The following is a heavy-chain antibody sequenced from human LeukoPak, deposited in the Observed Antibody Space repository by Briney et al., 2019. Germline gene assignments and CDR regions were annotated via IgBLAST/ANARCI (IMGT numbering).Heavy chain of an antibody. CDR1: GYTFTSYA. D-gene: IGHD6-13*01. CDR2: INAGNGNT. CDR3: ARSPSIATDWYFDL. Sequence: GASVKVSCKASGYTFTSYAMHWVRQAPGQRLEWMGWINAGNGNTKYSQKFQGRVTITRDTSASTAYMELSSLRSEDTAVYYCARSPSIATDWYFDLWGRGTLVTVSS. J-gene: IGHJ2*01. V-gene: IGHV1-3*01.